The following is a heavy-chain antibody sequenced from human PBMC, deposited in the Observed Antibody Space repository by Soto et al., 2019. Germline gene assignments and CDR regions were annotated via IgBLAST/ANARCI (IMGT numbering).Heavy chain of an antibody. CDR3: ARMGLDDTLTGYYFDH. J-gene: IGHJ4*02. CDR1: GGSISSTSYY. V-gene: IGHV4-39*01. Sequence: QLQLQESGPGLVRPSETLSLTCTVSGGSISSTSYYWGWVRQPPGKGLEWIGGIFYSGSTYYNPSLKSRVTISVDTSKNQFSLKLSPVTAADTAVYYCARMGLDDTLTGYYFDHWGQGSLVTVSS. D-gene: IGHD3-9*01. CDR2: IFYSGST.